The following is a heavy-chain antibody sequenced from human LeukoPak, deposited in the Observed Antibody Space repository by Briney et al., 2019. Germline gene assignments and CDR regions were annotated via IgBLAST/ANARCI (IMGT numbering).Heavy chain of an antibody. V-gene: IGHV3-23*01. CDR1: GFTFSTYA. J-gene: IGHJ3*02. D-gene: IGHD2-8*01. CDR2: IRGGGATT. CDR3: SRDPNGDYIGAFDI. Sequence: GGSLRLSCAASGFTFSTYAMTWVRQAPGQGLEWVSSIRGGGATTFYADSVKGRFTISRDNTRNTLHLQMSSLRAEDTALFYCSRDPNGDYIGAFDILGQGIMVTVSS.